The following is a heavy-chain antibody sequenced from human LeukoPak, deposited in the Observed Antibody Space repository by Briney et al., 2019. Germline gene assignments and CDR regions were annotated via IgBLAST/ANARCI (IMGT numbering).Heavy chain of an antibody. D-gene: IGHD4-11*01. J-gene: IGHJ4*02. CDR1: GYTFTGFY. CDR2: INPKSGGT. CDR3: ARDPIDYIGGIDY. Sequence: ASVKVSCKASGYTFTGFYIHWVRQALGQGLEWMGWINPKSGGTNSAQKFQGRVTMTRDTSISTAYMELSSLRSDDTAVYYCARDPIDYIGGIDYWGQGTLVTVSS. V-gene: IGHV1-2*02.